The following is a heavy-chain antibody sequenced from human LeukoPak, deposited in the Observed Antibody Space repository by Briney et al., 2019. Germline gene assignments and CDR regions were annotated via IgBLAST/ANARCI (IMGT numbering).Heavy chain of an antibody. J-gene: IGHJ6*02. D-gene: IGHD2-2*01. CDR2: MNPNSGNT. Sequence: ASVKVSCKASGYTFTSYDINWVRQATGQGLEWMGWMNPNSGNTGYAQRFQGRVTTTRNTSISTAYMELSSLRSEDTAVYYCARSALRAKCMDVWGQGTTVTVSS. CDR3: ARSALRAKCMDV. CDR1: GYTFTSYD. V-gene: IGHV1-8*01.